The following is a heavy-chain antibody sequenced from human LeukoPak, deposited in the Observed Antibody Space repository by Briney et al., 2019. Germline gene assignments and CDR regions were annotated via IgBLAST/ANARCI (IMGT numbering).Heavy chain of an antibody. CDR1: GFTFSSYW. CDR2: IKQDGSEK. Sequence: AGGSLRLSCAASGFTFSSYWMSWVRQAPGKGLEWVDNIKQDGSEKYYVDSVKGRFTISRDNAKSSLYLQMNSLRAEDTAVYYCARWDTAMAEDAFDIWGQGTMVTVSS. D-gene: IGHD5-18*01. CDR3: ARWDTAMAEDAFDI. J-gene: IGHJ3*02. V-gene: IGHV3-7*01.